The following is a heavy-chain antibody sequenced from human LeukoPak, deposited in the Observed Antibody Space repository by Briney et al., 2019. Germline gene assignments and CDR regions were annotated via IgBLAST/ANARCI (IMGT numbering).Heavy chain of an antibody. CDR3: ARSIRGYSSGWYYFDY. D-gene: IGHD6-19*01. J-gene: IGHJ4*02. CDR2: IYYSGRT. V-gene: IGHV4-59*12. Sequence: SETLSPTCTVSGGSISTYYWNWIRQPPGKGLEWNGYIYYSGRTNYNPSLKSRVSISIDTSKNQSSVKLSSVTAADTAVYYCARSIRGYSSGWYYFDYWGQGTLITVSS. CDR1: GGSISTYY.